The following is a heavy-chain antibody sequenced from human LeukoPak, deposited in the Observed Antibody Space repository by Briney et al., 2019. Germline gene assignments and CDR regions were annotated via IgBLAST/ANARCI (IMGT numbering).Heavy chain of an antibody. CDR2: ISGSGGST. V-gene: IGHV3-23*01. CDR1: GFTFSSYA. CDR3: AKDRKNTMIVVGFDY. Sequence: PTGGSLRLSCAASGFTFSSYAMGWVRQAPGKGLEWVSGISGSGGSTYYADSVKGRFTISRDNSKNTLYLQMNSLRAEDTAVYYCAKDRKNTMIVVGFDYWGQGTLVTVSS. J-gene: IGHJ4*02. D-gene: IGHD3-22*01.